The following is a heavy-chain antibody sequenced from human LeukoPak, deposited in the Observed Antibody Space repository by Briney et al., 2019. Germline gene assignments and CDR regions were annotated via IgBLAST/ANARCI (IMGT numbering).Heavy chain of an antibody. V-gene: IGHV4-30-4*08. CDR3: AREPTVVTGAFDI. D-gene: IGHD4-23*01. CDR2: IYYSGST. CDR1: GGSISSGDYY. Sequence: SETLSLTCTVSGGSISSGDYYWSWIRQPPGKGLERIGYIYYSGSTYYNPSLKSRVTISVDTSKNQFSLKLSSVTAADTAVYYCAREPTVVTGAFDIWGQGTMVTVSS. J-gene: IGHJ3*02.